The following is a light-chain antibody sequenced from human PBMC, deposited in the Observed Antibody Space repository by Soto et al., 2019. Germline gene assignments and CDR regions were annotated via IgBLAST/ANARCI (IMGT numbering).Light chain of an antibody. V-gene: IGLV1-40*01. CDR2: GNS. J-gene: IGLJ3*02. Sequence: QSALTQPPSVSGAPGQRVTISCTGSSSNIGAGYDVHWYQQLPGTAPKLLIYGNSNRPSGVPDRFSGSKSGTSASLAITGLQAEDEADYYCQSYDSSLSGSVFCGGTKVTVL. CDR1: SSNIGAGYD. CDR3: QSYDSSLSGSV.